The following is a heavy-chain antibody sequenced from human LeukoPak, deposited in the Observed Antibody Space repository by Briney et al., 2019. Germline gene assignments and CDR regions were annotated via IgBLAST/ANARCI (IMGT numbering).Heavy chain of an antibody. CDR3: ARGAAGTRAADY. CDR2: THYSGST. V-gene: IGHV4-59*01. Sequence: SETLSLTCTVSGGSISSYYWSWIRQPPGKGLEWIGYTHYSGSTKYNPSLKSRLTISVDSSKNQFSLRLSSVTAADTAVYFCARGAAGTRAADYWGQGTLVSVSS. CDR1: GGSISSYY. D-gene: IGHD6-13*01. J-gene: IGHJ4*02.